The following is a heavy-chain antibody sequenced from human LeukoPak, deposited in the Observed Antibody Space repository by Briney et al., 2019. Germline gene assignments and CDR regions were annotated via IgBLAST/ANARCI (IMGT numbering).Heavy chain of an antibody. CDR3: AKDYCSSTSCYSSAFDI. D-gene: IGHD2-2*01. J-gene: IGHJ3*02. Sequence: PGGSLRLSCAASGFTFSSYGMHWVRQAPGKGLEWVAFIRYDGSNKYYADSVKGRFTISRDNSKNTLYLPMNSLRAEDTAVYYCAKDYCSSTSCYSSAFDIWGQGTMVTVSS. V-gene: IGHV3-30*02. CDR2: IRYDGSNK. CDR1: GFTFSSYG.